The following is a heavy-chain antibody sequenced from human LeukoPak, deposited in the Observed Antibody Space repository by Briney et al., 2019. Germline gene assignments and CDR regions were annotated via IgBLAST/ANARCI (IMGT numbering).Heavy chain of an antibody. CDR3: AKAKNLNIYSSFDY. Sequence: GRSLRLSCAASGFTFDDYAMHWVRHAPGKGLEWVSGISWNSGSIDYADSVKGRFTISRDNAKNSLYLQMNSLRPEDTAFYYCAKAKNLNIYSSFDYWGQGTLVTVSS. D-gene: IGHD5-18*01. V-gene: IGHV3-9*01. CDR1: GFTFDDYA. CDR2: ISWNSGSI. J-gene: IGHJ4*02.